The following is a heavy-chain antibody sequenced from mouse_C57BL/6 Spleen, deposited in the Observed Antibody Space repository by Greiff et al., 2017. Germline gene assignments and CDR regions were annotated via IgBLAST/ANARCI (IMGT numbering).Heavy chain of an antibody. CDR1: GYTFTDYY. Sequence: DVQLQESGPELVKPGASVKISCKASGYTFTDYYMNWVKQSHGKSLEWIGDINPNNGGTSYNQKFKGKATLTVDKSSSTAYMELRSLTSEDSAVYYCARYSYSSCAYWGQGTLVTVSA. D-gene: IGHD2-12*01. CDR2: INPNNGGT. V-gene: IGHV1-26*01. CDR3: ARYSYSSCAY. J-gene: IGHJ3*01.